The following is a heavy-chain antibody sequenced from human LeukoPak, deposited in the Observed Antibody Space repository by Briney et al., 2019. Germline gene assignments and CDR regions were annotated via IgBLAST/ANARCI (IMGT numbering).Heavy chain of an antibody. CDR2: IRYDGSNK. J-gene: IGHJ3*02. CDR3: AKGYSYGYPEDAFDI. D-gene: IGHD5-18*01. CDR1: GFTFSSYG. Sequence: GGSLRLSCAASGFTFSSYGMHWVRQAPGKGLEWVAFIRYDGSNKYYADSVKGRFTISRDNSKDTLYLQMNSLRAEDTAVYYCAKGYSYGYPEDAFDIWGQGTMVTVSS. V-gene: IGHV3-30*02.